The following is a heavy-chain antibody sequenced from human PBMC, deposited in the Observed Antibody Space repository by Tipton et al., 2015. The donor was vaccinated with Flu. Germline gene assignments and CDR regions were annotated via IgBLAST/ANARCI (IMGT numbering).Heavy chain of an antibody. Sequence: TLSLTCAVSGYSISSGYYWGWIRQPPGKGLEWIGSIYHSGSTYYNPSLKSRVTISVDTSKNQFSLKLSSVTAADTAVYYCARHGPGLGYCSGGSCYEVNYWGQGTLVIVSS. CDR3: ARHGPGLGYCSGGSCYEVNY. CDR1: GYSISSGYY. D-gene: IGHD2-15*01. V-gene: IGHV4-38-2*01. CDR2: IYHSGST. J-gene: IGHJ4*02.